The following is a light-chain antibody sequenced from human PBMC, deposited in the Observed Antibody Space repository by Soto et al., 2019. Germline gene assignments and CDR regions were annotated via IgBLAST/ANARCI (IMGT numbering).Light chain of an antibody. CDR1: NVGSKS. V-gene: IGLV3-21*04. CDR3: QVWDSSSDHAV. CDR2: YDS. Sequence: SCELTQPPSVSVAPGKTARITCGGNNVGSKSVHWYQQKPGQAPVLVIYYDSDRPSGIPERFSGSNSGNTATLTISRVEAGDEADYYCQVWDSSSDHAVFGGGTQLTAL. J-gene: IGLJ7*02.